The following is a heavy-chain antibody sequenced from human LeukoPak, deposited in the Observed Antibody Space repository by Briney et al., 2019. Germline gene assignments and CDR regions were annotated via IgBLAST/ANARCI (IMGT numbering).Heavy chain of an antibody. CDR1: GFSFSSYV. CDR3: AKELYYYDRSGHPFDY. D-gene: IGHD3-22*01. CDR2: IRGRGDGT. V-gene: IGHV3-23*01. Sequence: GGSLSLSCAASGFSFSSYVMTSVRQAPGKGLEWVSAIRGRGDGTYYADSVKGRLTISRDNSKSTLYLQMNSLKAEDTAVYYCAKELYYYDRSGHPFDYWGQGTLVTVSS. J-gene: IGHJ4*02.